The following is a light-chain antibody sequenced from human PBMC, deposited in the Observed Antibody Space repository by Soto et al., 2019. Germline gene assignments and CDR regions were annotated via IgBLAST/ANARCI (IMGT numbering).Light chain of an antibody. Sequence: QAVVTQPPSVSGAPGQRVTISCTGSRSNIGAGYDVHWYQQLPGTAPKLLTYGDNNRPSGVPDRLSGSKSGTSASLAITGLQAEDEADYYCQSYDSSLSGVVFGGGTKLTVL. CDR3: QSYDSSLSGVV. CDR2: GDN. CDR1: RSNIGAGYD. J-gene: IGLJ2*01. V-gene: IGLV1-40*01.